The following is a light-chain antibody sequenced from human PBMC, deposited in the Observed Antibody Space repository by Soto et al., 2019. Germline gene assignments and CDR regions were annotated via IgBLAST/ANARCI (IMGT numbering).Light chain of an antibody. CDR1: QTVSITY. Sequence: VLTQSPGTLSLSPGESATLSCRASQTVSITYLTWYQPKPGQAPRLLIFGASKRATGIPDRFSGSGSGRDFTLTISGLEPEDFAVYYCQQYGSSPLISFGQGTRLEIK. J-gene: IGKJ5*01. V-gene: IGKV3-20*01. CDR2: GAS. CDR3: QQYGSSPLIS.